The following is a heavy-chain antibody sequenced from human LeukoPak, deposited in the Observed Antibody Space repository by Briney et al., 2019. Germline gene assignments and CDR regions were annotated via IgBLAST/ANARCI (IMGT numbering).Heavy chain of an antibody. D-gene: IGHD3-22*01. CDR1: GYSISSGYY. CDR2: IYHSGST. Sequence: SETLSLTCTVSGYSISSGYYWGWIRQPPGKGLEWIGSIYHSGSTYYNPSLKSRVTISVDTSKNQFSLKLSSVTAADTAVYYCARDRAYYYDSSGSLYDAFDIWGQGTMVTVSS. CDR3: ARDRAYYYDSSGSLYDAFDI. J-gene: IGHJ3*02. V-gene: IGHV4-38-2*02.